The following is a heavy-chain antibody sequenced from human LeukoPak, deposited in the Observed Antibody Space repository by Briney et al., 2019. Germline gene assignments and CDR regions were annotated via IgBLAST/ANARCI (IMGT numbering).Heavy chain of an antibody. CDR2: IYNSGST. J-gene: IGHJ3*01. V-gene: IGHV4-59*01. CDR1: GGSISNYY. D-gene: IGHD2/OR15-2a*01. CDR3: ARVRLWDAFDL. Sequence: SETLSLTCTVSGGSISNYYWSWIRQPPGKGLEWIGYIYNSGSTNYNPSLESRVTISIDTSKNQFSLKLSSVTDADTAVYHCARVRLWDAFDLWGQGTMVTVSS.